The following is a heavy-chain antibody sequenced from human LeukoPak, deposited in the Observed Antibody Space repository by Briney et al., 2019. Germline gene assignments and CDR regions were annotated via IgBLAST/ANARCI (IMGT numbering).Heavy chain of an antibody. J-gene: IGHJ4*02. CDR3: AKGGSPSCYSSSGY. Sequence: PGGSLRLSCAASGFTVSSNYMSWVRQAPGKGLEWVSAICGSDGSRYYADSVKGRYTISRDNYKNTLYLQMNSLRGEDTAVYYCAKGGSPSCYSSSGYWGQGTLVTVSS. CDR2: ICGSDGSR. D-gene: IGHD2-2*01. CDR1: GFTVSSNY. V-gene: IGHV3-23*01.